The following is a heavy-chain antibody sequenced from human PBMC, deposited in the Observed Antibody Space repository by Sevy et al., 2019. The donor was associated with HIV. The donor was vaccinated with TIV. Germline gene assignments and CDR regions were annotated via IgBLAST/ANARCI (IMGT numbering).Heavy chain of an antibody. D-gene: IGHD3-16*01. V-gene: IGHV3-7*01. Sequence: GSLRLSCAASGFTFSAYWMNWVRQAPGEGLEWVANIKSDGSDKHYVDSVEGRFTISRDNAKNSLYLQMNSLRVEDTAVYYCAQETVGRFDSWGQGTLVTVSS. CDR1: GFTFSAYW. CDR2: IKSDGSDK. CDR3: AQETVGRFDS. J-gene: IGHJ4*02.